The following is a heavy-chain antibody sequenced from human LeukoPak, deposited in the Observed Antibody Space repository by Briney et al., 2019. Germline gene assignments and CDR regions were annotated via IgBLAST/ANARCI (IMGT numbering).Heavy chain of an antibody. V-gene: IGHV3-21*01. D-gene: IGHD6-19*01. CDR1: GFTFSSYS. J-gene: IGHJ4*02. CDR3: ARDDIAVATCFDY. CDR2: ISSSSSYI. Sequence: GGSLRLSCAASGFTFSSYSMNWVRQAPGKGLEWVSSISSSSSYIYYADSVKGRFTISRDNAKNSLYLQMNSLRAEDTAVYYCARDDIAVATCFDYWGQGTLVTVSS.